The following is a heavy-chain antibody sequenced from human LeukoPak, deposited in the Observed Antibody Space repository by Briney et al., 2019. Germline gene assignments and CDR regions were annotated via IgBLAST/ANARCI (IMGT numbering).Heavy chain of an antibody. V-gene: IGHV3-23*01. CDR2: ITGSGVST. D-gene: IGHD3-22*01. CDR1: AFTFSNYA. CDR3: AKDRLRADYYDSSGYLYYFDY. J-gene: IGHJ4*02. Sequence: GGSLRLSCAASAFTFSNYAMSWVRQAPGKGLEWVSSITGSGVSTYYADSVKGHFTISRDNSKNTLYLQMNSLRAEDTAVYYCAKDRLRADYYDSSGYLYYFDYWGQGPLVTVSS.